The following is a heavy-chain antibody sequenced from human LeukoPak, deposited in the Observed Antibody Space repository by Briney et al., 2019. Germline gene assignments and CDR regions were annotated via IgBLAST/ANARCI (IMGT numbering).Heavy chain of an antibody. Sequence: ASVKVSCKASGFTFTDFYIHWARQAPGQGLEWMGWIRLNSGGTKYAQNFQGRVSMTRDTSITTAYMELNNLRSDDTAVYYCARDDGNTGLNAFDVWGQGTMVTVSS. V-gene: IGHV1-2*02. CDR2: IRLNSGGT. CDR3: ARDDGNTGLNAFDV. J-gene: IGHJ3*01. CDR1: GFTFTDFY. D-gene: IGHD1-14*01.